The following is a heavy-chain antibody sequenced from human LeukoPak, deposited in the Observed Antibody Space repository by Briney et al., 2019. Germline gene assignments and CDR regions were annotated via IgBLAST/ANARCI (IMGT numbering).Heavy chain of an antibody. V-gene: IGHV3-72*01. D-gene: IGHD3-22*01. CDR2: IRNKANSHTT. CDR1: GFTFSDHY. CDR3: AIGPSGYYDLDY. Sequence: GGSLRLSCAASGFTFSDHYMDWVRQAPGKGLEWVGRIRNKANSHTTQYAASVKGRFTISRDDSKNSLYLLMNSLKTEDTAVYFCAIGPSGYYDLDYWGQGTLVTVSS. J-gene: IGHJ4*02.